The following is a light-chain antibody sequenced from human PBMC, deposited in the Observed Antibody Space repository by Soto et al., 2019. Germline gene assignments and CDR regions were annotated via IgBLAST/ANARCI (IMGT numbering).Light chain of an antibody. CDR3: QKYVGVPAT. CDR2: GAS. V-gene: IGKV1-27*01. CDR1: QGISNT. Sequence: DIQMTQSPSSLSAFVGDRVTITCRASQGISNTLACYQQKPGKVPNLLIYGASTLQSGVPSRFSGSGSGTDFTHTISSLQSADVATYYAQKYVGVPATFGGGTTVAIK. J-gene: IGKJ4*01.